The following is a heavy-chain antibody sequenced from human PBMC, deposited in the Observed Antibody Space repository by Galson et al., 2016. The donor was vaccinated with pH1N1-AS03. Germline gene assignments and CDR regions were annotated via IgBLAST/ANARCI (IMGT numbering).Heavy chain of an antibody. CDR2: IKQDGSEK. D-gene: IGHD2-21*01. J-gene: IGHJ4*02. CDR1: GFTFSRFW. Sequence: SLRLSCAASGFTFSRFWLNWVRQTPGKGLEWVANIKQDGSEKYYVDSVKGRFTISKDNAKNSLFLQMNSLRAEDTAVYYCARGHVVKGFEYWGQGTLVTVSS. V-gene: IGHV3-7*01. CDR3: ARGHVVKGFEY.